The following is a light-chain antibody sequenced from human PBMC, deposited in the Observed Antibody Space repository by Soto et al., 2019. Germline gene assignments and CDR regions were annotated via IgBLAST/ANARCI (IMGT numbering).Light chain of an antibody. CDR1: SSDVGAYNS. CDR2: DVN. CDR3: SSYAGSCSYV. V-gene: IGLV2-11*01. J-gene: IGLJ3*02. Sequence: QSALTQPASVSGSPGQTVTVSCTGTSSDVGAYNSVSWYQQHPGSAPKFLIYDVNSRPPGVSNRFSASKSANMASLTISGLQAEDEADYYCSSYAGSCSYVFGGGTKLTVL.